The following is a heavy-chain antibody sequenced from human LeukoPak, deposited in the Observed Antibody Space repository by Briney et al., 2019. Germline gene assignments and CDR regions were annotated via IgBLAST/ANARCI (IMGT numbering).Heavy chain of an antibody. CDR3: ARDSNEVSLDDAFDI. D-gene: IGHD3-16*02. V-gene: IGHV4-39*07. Sequence: PSETLSLTCTVSGGSISSGSYYWSWIRQPPGKGLEWIGEINHSGSTNYNPSPKSRVTISVDTSKNQFSLKLSSVTAADTAVYYCARDSNEVSLDDAFDIWGQGTMVTVSS. J-gene: IGHJ3*02. CDR1: GGSISSGSYY. CDR2: INHSGST.